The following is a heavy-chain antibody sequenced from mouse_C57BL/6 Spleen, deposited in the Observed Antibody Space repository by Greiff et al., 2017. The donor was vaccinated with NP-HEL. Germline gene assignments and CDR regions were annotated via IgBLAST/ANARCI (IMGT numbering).Heavy chain of an antibody. V-gene: IGHV5-17*01. Sequence: EVKLVESGGGLVKPGGSLKLSCAASGFTFSDSGMHWVRQAPEKGLEWVAYISSGSSTIYYADTVKGRFTISRDNAKHTLLLQMTSLRSEDTAMYYCAIYDYGLYAMDYWGQGTSVTVSS. CDR3: AIYDYGLYAMDY. CDR1: GFTFSDSG. CDR2: ISSGSSTI. D-gene: IGHD2-4*01. J-gene: IGHJ4*01.